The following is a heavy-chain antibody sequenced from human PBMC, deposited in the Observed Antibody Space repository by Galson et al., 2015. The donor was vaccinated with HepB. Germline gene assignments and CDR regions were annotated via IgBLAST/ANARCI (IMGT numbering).Heavy chain of an antibody. Sequence: SVKVSCKASGYTFTSYGISWVRQAPGQGLEWTGWISAYNGNTNYAQKLQGRVTMTTDTSTSTAYMELSRLRSDDTAVYYCAREGAMIPHAFDIWGQGTMVTVSS. CDR1: GYTFTSYG. CDR2: ISAYNGNT. J-gene: IGHJ3*02. CDR3: AREGAMIPHAFDI. V-gene: IGHV1-18*01. D-gene: IGHD3-22*01.